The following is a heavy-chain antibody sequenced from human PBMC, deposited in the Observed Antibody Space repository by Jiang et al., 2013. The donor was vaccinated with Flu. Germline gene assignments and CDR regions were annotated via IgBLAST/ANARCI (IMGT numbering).Heavy chain of an antibody. J-gene: IGHJ5*02. CDR2: IYHRGNT. Sequence: GPGLVKPSETLSLTCTVSGASINAYYWNWIRQPPGKGLEWIGFIYHRGNTDYNPSLKRRVTMAIHSSKNQFSLKLTSVTAADTAVYYCARAPYQNAFEYSSSGVGFDPWGQGTLVTVSS. CDR1: GASINAYY. D-gene: IGHD6-6*01. V-gene: IGHV4-59*01. CDR3: ARAPYQNAFEYSSSGVGFDP.